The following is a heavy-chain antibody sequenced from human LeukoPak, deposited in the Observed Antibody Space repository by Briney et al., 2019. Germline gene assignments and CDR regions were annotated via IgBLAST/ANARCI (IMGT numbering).Heavy chain of an antibody. D-gene: IGHD4-17*01. CDR3: ARGSYGDCVFDI. J-gene: IGHJ3*02. CDR1: GFTFSSYA. V-gene: IGHV3-23*01. Sequence: TGGSLRLSCAASGFTFSSYAMSWVRQAPGKGLEWVSAISGSGGSTYYADSVKGRFTISRDNSKNTLYPQMNSLRAEDTAVYYCARGSYGDCVFDIWGQGTMVTVSS. CDR2: ISGSGGST.